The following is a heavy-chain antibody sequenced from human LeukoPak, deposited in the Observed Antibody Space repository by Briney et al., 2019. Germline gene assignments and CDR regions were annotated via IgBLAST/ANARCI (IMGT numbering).Heavy chain of an antibody. D-gene: IGHD3-10*01. J-gene: IGHJ4*02. CDR3: AKGQATYGSGSYRFDY. Sequence: GGSLRLSCAAPGFTFSDYYMSWIRQAPGKGLEWVSYISSSGSTIYYADSVKGRFTISRDNSKNTLYLQMNSLRAEDTAVYYCAKGQATYGSGSYRFDYWGQGTLVTVSS. CDR1: GFTFSDYY. V-gene: IGHV3-11*01. CDR2: ISSSGSTI.